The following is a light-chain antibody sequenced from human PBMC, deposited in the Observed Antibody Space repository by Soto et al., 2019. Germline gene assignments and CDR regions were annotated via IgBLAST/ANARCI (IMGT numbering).Light chain of an antibody. Sequence: DIQMTQSPSSLSASVGDRVTITCQSSQSIISYLNWYQQKAGKAPQLLIYAASSLQSGVPARFSGSGSGTDVILSISSLQPEDSAICYCQRSYSSPRTFGQGTKLEI. CDR1: QSIISY. CDR3: QRSYSSPRT. V-gene: IGKV1-39*01. J-gene: IGKJ2*01. CDR2: AAS.